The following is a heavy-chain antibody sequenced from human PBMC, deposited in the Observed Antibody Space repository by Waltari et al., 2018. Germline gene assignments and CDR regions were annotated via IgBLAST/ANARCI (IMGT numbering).Heavy chain of an antibody. Sequence: QVQLVQSGAEVKKPGSSVKVSCKASGGTFSSYAISWVRQAPGQGLEWMGGIIPIFGTANYAQKFQGRVTITADESTSTAYMELSSLRSEDTAVYYCARGPLNGELFADDAFDIWGQGTMVTVSS. CDR2: IIPIFGTA. CDR3: ARGPLNGELFADDAFDI. CDR1: GGTFSSYA. D-gene: IGHD3-10*01. J-gene: IGHJ3*02. V-gene: IGHV1-69*13.